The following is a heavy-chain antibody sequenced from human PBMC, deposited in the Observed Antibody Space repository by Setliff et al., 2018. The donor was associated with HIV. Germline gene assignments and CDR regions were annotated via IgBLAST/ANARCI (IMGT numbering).Heavy chain of an antibody. CDR3: ARGLPFPFRGEIPGSWFDP. CDR1: GDSISSDNYY. V-gene: IGHV4-61*02. J-gene: IGHJ5*02. Sequence: PSETLSLTCTVSGDSISSDNYYWSWIRQPAGKGLEWIGRIYTSGSTNYTPSLKRRVTISIDKSKNQCSLKLRSVTAADPAVYYCARGLPFPFRGEIPGSWFDPCGQGTRVTVSS. D-gene: IGHD3-10*01. CDR2: IYTSGST.